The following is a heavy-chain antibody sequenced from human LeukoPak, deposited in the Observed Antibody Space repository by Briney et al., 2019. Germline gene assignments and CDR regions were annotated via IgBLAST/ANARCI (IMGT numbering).Heavy chain of an antibody. J-gene: IGHJ4*02. Sequence: PGGSLRLSCEGSGFSFSDYGMHWVREAPGKGLEWVAVISDDGSNQYFANSVEGRFAISRDNSKDTVYLHMNGVRPEDTAVYFCAQDLPAGPGWGWYRVRFIFHSWGQGTLVTVSA. CDR1: GFSFSDYG. D-gene: IGHD6-19*01. CDR3: AQDLPAGPGWGWYRVRFIFHS. CDR2: ISDDGSNQ. V-gene: IGHV3-30*18.